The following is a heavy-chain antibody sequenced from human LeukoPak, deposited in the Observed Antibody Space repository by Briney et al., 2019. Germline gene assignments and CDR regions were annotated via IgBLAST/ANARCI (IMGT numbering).Heavy chain of an antibody. Sequence: GESLKISCKGSGYSFTSYWIGWVRQMPGKGLEWMGIIYPGDPDTRYSPSFQGQVTISADKSISTAYLQWSSLKASDTAMYYCAREGGGYYDSSGYYFHDAFDIWGQGTMVTVSS. D-gene: IGHD3-22*01. CDR1: GYSFTSYW. CDR3: AREGGGYYDSSGYYFHDAFDI. J-gene: IGHJ3*02. CDR2: IYPGDPDT. V-gene: IGHV5-51*01.